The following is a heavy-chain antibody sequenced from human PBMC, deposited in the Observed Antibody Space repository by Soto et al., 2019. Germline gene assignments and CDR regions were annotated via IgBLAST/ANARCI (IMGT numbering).Heavy chain of an antibody. CDR2: IYYNGNA. D-gene: IGHD5-18*01. J-gene: IGHJ4*02. Sequence: PSETLSLTCTVSGGSISSRNYYWGWIRQPPGKGLEWIGSIYYNGNAYYSPSLKSRVTISVDTSKNQFSLKLSSVTAADTAVYYCATRAWLQLWFTYWGQGSLVTVSS. CDR1: GGSISSRNYY. CDR3: ATRAWLQLWFTY. V-gene: IGHV4-39*01.